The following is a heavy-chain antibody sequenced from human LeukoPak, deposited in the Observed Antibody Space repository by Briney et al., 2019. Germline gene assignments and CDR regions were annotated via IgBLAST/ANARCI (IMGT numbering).Heavy chain of an antibody. CDR2: ISGSGGST. J-gene: IGHJ4*02. Sequence: GGSLRLSCAASGFTFSSYAMSWVRQAPGKGLEWVSAISGSGGSTYYADSVKGRFTISRDNSKNTLYLQMNSLRAEDTAVYYCAKDSEYCSSTSCYLQDSWGQGTLVTVSS. V-gene: IGHV3-23*01. CDR3: AKDSEYCSSTSCYLQDS. CDR1: GFTFSSYA. D-gene: IGHD2-2*01.